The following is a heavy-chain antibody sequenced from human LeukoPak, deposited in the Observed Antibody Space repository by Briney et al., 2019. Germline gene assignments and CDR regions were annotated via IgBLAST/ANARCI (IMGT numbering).Heavy chain of an antibody. Sequence: GGSLRLSCAASGFTFSSYGMHWVRQAPGKGLEWVAFIRYDGSNKYYADSVKGRFTISRDNSKNTLYLQMNSLRAEDTAVYYCAKDLLAARPSVQYFGYWGQGTLVTVSS. V-gene: IGHV3-30*02. D-gene: IGHD6-6*01. J-gene: IGHJ4*02. CDR3: AKDLLAARPSVQYFGY. CDR2: IRYDGSNK. CDR1: GFTFSSYG.